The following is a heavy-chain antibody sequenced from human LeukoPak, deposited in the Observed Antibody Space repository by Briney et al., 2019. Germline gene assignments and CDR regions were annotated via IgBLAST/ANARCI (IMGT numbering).Heavy chain of an antibody. CDR3: ARYYDILTGLDY. D-gene: IGHD3-9*01. Sequence: GGSLRLSCAASEFTFSTYAMHWVRQAPGKGPEWVAVISYDGSNKYYADSVKGRFTISRDNSKNTLYLQMNSLRAEDTAVYYCARYYDILTGLDYWGQGTLVTVSS. CDR2: ISYDGSNK. CDR1: EFTFSTYA. V-gene: IGHV3-30*04. J-gene: IGHJ4*02.